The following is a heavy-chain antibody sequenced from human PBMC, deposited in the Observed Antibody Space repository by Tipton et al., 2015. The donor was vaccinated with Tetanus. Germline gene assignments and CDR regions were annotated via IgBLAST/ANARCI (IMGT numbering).Heavy chain of an antibody. CDR1: GASIGSISYY. J-gene: IGHJ5*02. V-gene: IGHV4-39*02. Sequence: TLSLTCTVSGASIGSISYYWSWIRQPPGKGLEWIASIYFQGSPYYSPSLKSRLTIDVDTSQNLFSLRLTSVTAADTAVYYCARHLYGYWFDPWGQGALVTVSS. CDR2: IYFQGSP. D-gene: IGHD2/OR15-2a*01. CDR3: ARHLYGYWFDP.